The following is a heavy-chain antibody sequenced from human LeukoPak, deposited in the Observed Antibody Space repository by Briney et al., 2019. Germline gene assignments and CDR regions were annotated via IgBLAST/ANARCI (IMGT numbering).Heavy chain of an antibody. D-gene: IGHD6-13*01. CDR3: ATVRTGSSWYYFDY. V-gene: IGHV1-2*04. CDR1: GYTFTGYY. J-gene: IGHJ4*02. CDR2: INPNSGGT. Sequence: ASVKVSCKASGYTFTGYYMHWVRQAPGQGLEWMGWINPNSGGTNYAQKFQGWVTMTRDTSISTAYMELSRLRSDDTAVYYCATVRTGSSWYYFDYWGEGTLVTVSS.